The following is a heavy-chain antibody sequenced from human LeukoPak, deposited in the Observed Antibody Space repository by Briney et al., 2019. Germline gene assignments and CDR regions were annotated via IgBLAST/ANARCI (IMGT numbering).Heavy chain of an antibody. V-gene: IGHV1-46*01. J-gene: IGHJ6*02. CDR3: ARDRPDSSGYYQSLSGYYYYGMDV. CDR1: GYTFTSYD. D-gene: IGHD3-22*01. Sequence: GASVKVSCKASGYTFTSYDINWVRQAPGQGLEWMGIINPSGGSTSYAQKFQGRVTMTRDTSTSTVYMELSSLRSEDTAVYYCARDRPDSSGYYQSLSGYYYYGMDVWGQGTTVTVSS. CDR2: INPSGGST.